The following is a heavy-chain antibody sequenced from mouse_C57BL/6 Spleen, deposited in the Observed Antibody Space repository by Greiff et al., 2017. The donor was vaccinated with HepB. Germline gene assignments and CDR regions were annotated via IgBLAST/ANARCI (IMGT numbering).Heavy chain of an antibody. CDR3: EWGNSAWFAY. CDR1: GYTFTSYG. D-gene: IGHD2-1*01. J-gene: IGHJ3*01. V-gene: IGHV1-58*01. CDR2: IYIGNGYT. Sequence: EVKLMESGAELVRPGSSVKMSCKTSGYTFTSYGINWVKQRPGQGLEGIGYIYIGNGYTEYNEKFKGKATLTSDTSSSTANIQLSSLTSEDSAIYLCEWGNSAWFAYWGQGTLVTVSA.